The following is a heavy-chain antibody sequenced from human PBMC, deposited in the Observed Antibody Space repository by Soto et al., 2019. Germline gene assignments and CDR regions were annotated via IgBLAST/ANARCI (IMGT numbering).Heavy chain of an antibody. CDR3: AMTRLYDTGTNDYHRDALDI. J-gene: IGHJ3*02. D-gene: IGHD3-22*01. CDR1: GFSFGTYV. V-gene: IGHV3-23*01. CDR2: ISGSGGRV. Sequence: EVQLLESGGGMVEPRGSLKLSCAASGFSFGTYVMNWVRQAPGKGLEWVSGISGSGGRVYSADSVKGRFTISRDNSRNTLYLQMNSLRAEDTAIYYCAMTRLYDTGTNDYHRDALDIRGQGTQVTVSS.